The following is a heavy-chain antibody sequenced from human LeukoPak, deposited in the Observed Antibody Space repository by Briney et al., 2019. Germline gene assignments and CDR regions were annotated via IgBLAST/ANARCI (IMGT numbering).Heavy chain of an antibody. J-gene: IGHJ3*02. Sequence: PGGSLRLSCVASGSGFSDQYMDWVRQAPGKGLEWVGRIANIGNGYMTEYAASVKGRFTISRDDSKNSLYLHMNSLKTEDTAVYSCTRGYGGVSRYAFDIWGQGTMVTVSS. D-gene: IGHD4-23*01. CDR3: TRGYGGVSRYAFDI. CDR2: IANIGNGYMT. V-gene: IGHV3-72*01. CDR1: GSGFSDQY.